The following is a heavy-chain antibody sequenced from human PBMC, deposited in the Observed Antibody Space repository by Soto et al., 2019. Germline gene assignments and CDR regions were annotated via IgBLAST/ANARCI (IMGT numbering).Heavy chain of an antibody. CDR3: ARGIPGGRSYLFDY. V-gene: IGHV3-53*01. CDR2: IYSGGST. D-gene: IGHD6-19*01. Sequence: GGSLRLSCAASGFTVSSNYMSWVRQAPGKGLEWVSVIYSGGSTYYADSVKGRFTISRDNSKNTLYLQMNSLRAEDTAVYYCARGIPGGRSYLFDYWGQGTLVTVSS. J-gene: IGHJ4*02. CDR1: GFTVSSNY.